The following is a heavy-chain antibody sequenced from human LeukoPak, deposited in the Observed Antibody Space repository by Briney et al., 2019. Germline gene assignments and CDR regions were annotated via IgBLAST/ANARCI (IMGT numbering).Heavy chain of an antibody. D-gene: IGHD2-15*01. J-gene: IGHJ4*02. CDR3: VRWSGGYDY. CDR1: GFTFSDYY. V-gene: IGHV3-11*01. CDR2: ISSSGDST. Sequence: PGGSLRLSCAASGFTFSDYYMGWNRQAPGKGLECVSYISSSGDSTYCADSVKGRFTISRDNGKNSLYLQMNSLRAEDTAVYYCVRWSGGYDYWGRGTLVTVSS.